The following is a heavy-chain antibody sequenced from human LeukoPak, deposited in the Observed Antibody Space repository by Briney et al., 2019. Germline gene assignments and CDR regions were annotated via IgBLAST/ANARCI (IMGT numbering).Heavy chain of an antibody. CDR3: VRELPPVVRYYFDY. D-gene: IGHD3-22*01. V-gene: IGHV3-33*01. CDR2: IWYDGSNK. J-gene: IGHJ4*02. CDR1: GFTFSDYG. Sequence: PGRSLRLSCAASGFTFSDYGMHWVRQAPGKGLEWVAVIWYDGSNKYYADSVKGRFTISRDNSRNTLYLQMNSLRAEDTAVYYCVRELPPVVRYYFDYWGPGTLVTVSS.